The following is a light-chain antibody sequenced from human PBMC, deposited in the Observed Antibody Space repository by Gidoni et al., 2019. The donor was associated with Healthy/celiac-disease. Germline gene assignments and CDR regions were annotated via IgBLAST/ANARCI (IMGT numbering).Light chain of an antibody. CDR1: SSDVGGYNY. CDR2: DVS. V-gene: IGLV2-14*03. CDR3: SSYTSSSTVV. Sequence: QSALTHPASVSGSPGQSNTISCTGTSSDVGGYNYVSWYQQHPGKAPKLMIYDVSNRPSGVSNRFSGSKSGNTASLTISGLQAEDEADYYCSSYTSSSTVVFGGGTKLTVL. J-gene: IGLJ2*01.